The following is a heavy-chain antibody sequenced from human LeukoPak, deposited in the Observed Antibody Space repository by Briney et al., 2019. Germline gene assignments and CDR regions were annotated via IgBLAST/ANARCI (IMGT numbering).Heavy chain of an antibody. Sequence: GGSLRLSCAASGVTFWNHWMYWVPQTPGKGLVWVSRISSDGSSTTYADSVKGRFTISRYNAKNTLYLQMNNLRAEDTAMYYCARDQRVRSRADIDYWGQPSLVIVSS. CDR1: GVTFWNHW. CDR2: ISSDGSST. CDR3: ARDQRVRSRADIDY. V-gene: IGHV3-74*03. J-gene: IGHJ4*02. D-gene: IGHD4-11*01.